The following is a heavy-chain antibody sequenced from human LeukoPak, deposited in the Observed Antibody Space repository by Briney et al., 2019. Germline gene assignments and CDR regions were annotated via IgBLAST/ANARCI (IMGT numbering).Heavy chain of an antibody. CDR1: GFTLSSYE. V-gene: IGHV3-48*03. J-gene: IGHJ4*02. Sequence: PGGSLRLSCAASGFTLSSYEMNRVRQAPGKGLEWVSYISDTGSSIYYADSVKGRFTIFRDNAKNSLYLQMNSLRVEDTAIYYCARDQGTAMAPYYFDYWGQGTLVTVSS. D-gene: IGHD5-18*01. CDR3: ARDQGTAMAPYYFDY. CDR2: ISDTGSSI.